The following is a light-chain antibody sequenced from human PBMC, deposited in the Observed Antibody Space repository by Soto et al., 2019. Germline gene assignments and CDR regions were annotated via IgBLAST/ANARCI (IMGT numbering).Light chain of an antibody. CDR1: QSVNDNH. V-gene: IGKV3-20*01. Sequence: EVVLTQSPGTLSLSPGARATLSCSASQSVNDNHVALYQHKGGQAPRLRLYGASTCTTGAAERFSGSGFGTAYSLIINRLGPEAFALDYCQLYGGATPRGTFGHGTTVEI. CDR2: GAS. J-gene: IGKJ3*01. CDR3: QLYGGATPRGT.